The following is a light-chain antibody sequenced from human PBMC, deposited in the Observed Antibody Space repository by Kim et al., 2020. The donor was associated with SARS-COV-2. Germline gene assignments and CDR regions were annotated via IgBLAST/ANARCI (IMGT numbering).Light chain of an antibody. V-gene: IGLV2-23*02. J-gene: IGLJ1*01. CDR2: EVN. CDR1: SSDVGSYDL. Sequence: QSITISCTGTSSDVGSYDLVSWYQQHPGKAPKRMIYEVNKRPSGVSNRFSGSKSGNTASLTISGLQAEDEADFYCCSYAGSLTYVFGTGTKVTVL. CDR3: CSYAGSLTYV.